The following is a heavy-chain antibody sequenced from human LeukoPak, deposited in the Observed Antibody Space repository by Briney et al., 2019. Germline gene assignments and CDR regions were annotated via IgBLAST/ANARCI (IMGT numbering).Heavy chain of an antibody. Sequence: SETLSLTCAVSGYSISSGYYWGSIRQPPGKGLEWIGIIYHSGSTYYNPSLKSRVTISVDTSKNQFSLKLSSVTAADTAVYYCAGIPYYYDSSGYYYVDYWGQGTLVTVSS. J-gene: IGHJ4*02. CDR1: GYSISSGYY. V-gene: IGHV4-38-2*01. CDR2: IYHSGST. D-gene: IGHD3-22*01. CDR3: AGIPYYYDSSGYYYVDY.